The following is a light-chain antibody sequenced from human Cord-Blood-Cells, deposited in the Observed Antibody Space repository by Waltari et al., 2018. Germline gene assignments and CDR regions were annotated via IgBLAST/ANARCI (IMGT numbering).Light chain of an antibody. CDR3: QQSYSTPYS. CDR2: AAS. Sequence: DIQMTQSPSSLSASVGDRVTITCRASQSISSYLNWYQQKPGKAPKLLIYAASSLQSGVPSRFRCSVSGTDFTLTISSLQPEDFATYYCQQSYSTPYSFGQGTKLEIK. CDR1: QSISSY. J-gene: IGKJ2*03. V-gene: IGKV1-39*01.